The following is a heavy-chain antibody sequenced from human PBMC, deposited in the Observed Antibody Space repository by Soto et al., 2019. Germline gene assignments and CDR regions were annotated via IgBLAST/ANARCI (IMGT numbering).Heavy chain of an antibody. Sequence: EVQLVESGGGLVQPGGSLRLSCAVSGFTFSDYYMDWVRQAPGKGLEWVGRARNKAHRYTAEYAASVKGRFTISRDGSKNSLYLQMNSLKTEDTAVYYCARDLFSWDDQWGHGTLVTVSS. CDR2: ARNKAHRYTA. V-gene: IGHV3-72*01. D-gene: IGHD1-26*01. J-gene: IGHJ4*01. CDR3: ARDLFSWDDQ. CDR1: GFTFSDYY.